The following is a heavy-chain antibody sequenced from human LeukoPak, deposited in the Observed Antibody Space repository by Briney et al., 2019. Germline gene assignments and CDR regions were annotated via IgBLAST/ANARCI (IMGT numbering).Heavy chain of an antibody. D-gene: IGHD5-24*01. V-gene: IGHV1-24*01. CDR3: ATAYVEMATITSLGY. Sequence: ASVKVSCKVSGYTLTELSMHWVRQAPGKGLEWMGGFDPEDGETIYAQKFQGRVTMTEDTSTDTAYMELSSLRSEDTAVYYCATAYVEMATITSLGYWGQGTLVTVSS. CDR2: FDPEDGET. CDR1: GYTLTELS. J-gene: IGHJ4*02.